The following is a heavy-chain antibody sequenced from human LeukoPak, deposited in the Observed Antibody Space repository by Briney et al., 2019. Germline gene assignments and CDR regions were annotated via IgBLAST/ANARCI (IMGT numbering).Heavy chain of an antibody. Sequence: GRSLRLSCAASGFTFGDYAMHWVRQAPGKGLEWVSGISWNSGKIDYADSVKGRFTISRDNVNNSLYLQMNSLRPEDTAVYYCAKVRPPGSYYNLAIDYWGQGTLVTVSS. CDR3: AKVRPPGSYYNLAIDY. J-gene: IGHJ4*02. D-gene: IGHD3-10*01. CDR1: GFTFGDYA. V-gene: IGHV3-9*01. CDR2: ISWNSGKI.